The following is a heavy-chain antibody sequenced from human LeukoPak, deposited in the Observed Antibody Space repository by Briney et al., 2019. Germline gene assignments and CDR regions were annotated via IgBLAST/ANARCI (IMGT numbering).Heavy chain of an antibody. J-gene: IGHJ3*02. Sequence: SQTLSLTCTVSGGSISSGGYYWSWIRQPPGKGLEWIGYIYHSGSTYYNPSLKSRVTISVDRSKNQFSLKLSSVTAADTAVYYCARDRKIVGAKGAFDIWGQGTMVTVSS. CDR1: GGSISSGGYY. CDR3: ARDRKIVGAKGAFDI. CDR2: IYHSGST. V-gene: IGHV4-30-2*01. D-gene: IGHD1-26*01.